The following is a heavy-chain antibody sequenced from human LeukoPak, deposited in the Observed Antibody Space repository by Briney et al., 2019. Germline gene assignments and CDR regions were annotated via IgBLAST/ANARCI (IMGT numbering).Heavy chain of an antibody. V-gene: IGHV4-4*02. D-gene: IGHD1-26*01. CDR2: VHLSGAT. Sequence: SETLSLTCAVSGSSITTTNWWSWVRQPPGKGLEWIGEVHLSGATNYNPSLESRVSMSIDKSKNHLSLEVTSVTAADTAIYYCTRESGAFSPFGFWGQGTLLTVSS. CDR3: TRESGAFSPFGF. CDR1: GSSITTTNW. J-gene: IGHJ4*02.